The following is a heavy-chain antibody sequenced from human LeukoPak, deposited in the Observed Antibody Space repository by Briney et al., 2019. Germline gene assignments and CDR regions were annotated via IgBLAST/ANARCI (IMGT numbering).Heavy chain of an antibody. Sequence: PSETLSLACTVSGGSISSSSYYWGWIRQPPGKGLEWIGSIYYSGSTYYNPSLKSRVTISVDTSKNQFSLKLSSVTAADTAVYYCVRHVWGSAAADYFDYWGQGALVTVSS. CDR1: GGSISSSSYY. V-gene: IGHV4-39*01. D-gene: IGHD6-13*01. CDR3: VRHVWGSAAADYFDY. CDR2: IYYSGST. J-gene: IGHJ4*02.